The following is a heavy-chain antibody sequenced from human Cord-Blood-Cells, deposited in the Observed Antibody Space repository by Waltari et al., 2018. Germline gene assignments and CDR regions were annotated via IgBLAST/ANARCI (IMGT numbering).Heavy chain of an antibody. J-gene: IGHJ2*01. CDR3: ARDYNWNDRYFDL. Sequence: QVQLVRSGDEVKKPGAAVKVSCKASGYTFTGYYMHWVRQATGQGLEWMGWINPNSGGTNYAQKFQGRVTMTRDTSISTAYMELSRLRSDDTAVYYCARDYNWNDRYFDLWGRGTLVTVSS. CDR2: INPNSGGT. D-gene: IGHD1-1*01. V-gene: IGHV1-2*02. CDR1: GYTFTGYY.